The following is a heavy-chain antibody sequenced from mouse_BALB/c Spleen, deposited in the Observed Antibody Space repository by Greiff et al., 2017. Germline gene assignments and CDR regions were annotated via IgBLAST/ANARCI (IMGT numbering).Heavy chain of an antibody. Sequence: EVKLMESGPGLVKPSQSLSLTCTVTGYSITSDYAWNWIRQFPGNKLEWMGYISYSGSTSYNPSLKSRISITRDTSKNQFFLQLNSVTTEDTATYYCARARYGENAMDYWGQGTSVTVSS. CDR1: GYSITSDYA. CDR3: ARARYGENAMDY. V-gene: IGHV3-2*02. CDR2: ISYSGST. J-gene: IGHJ4*01. D-gene: IGHD2-12*01.